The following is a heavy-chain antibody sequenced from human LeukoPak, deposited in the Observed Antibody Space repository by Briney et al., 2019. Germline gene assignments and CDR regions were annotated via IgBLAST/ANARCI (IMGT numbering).Heavy chain of an antibody. V-gene: IGHV1-2*02. Sequence: ASVTVSCKASGYTFTGYYIHWVRQAPGQGLEWMGWINPNSGGTNYAQKFQGRVTMTRDTSISTAYMELSRLRSDDTAVYYCARVQDCSSTSCYKGDNWFDPWGQGTLVTVSS. D-gene: IGHD2-2*02. CDR1: GYTFTGYY. CDR2: INPNSGGT. J-gene: IGHJ5*02. CDR3: ARVQDCSSTSCYKGDNWFDP.